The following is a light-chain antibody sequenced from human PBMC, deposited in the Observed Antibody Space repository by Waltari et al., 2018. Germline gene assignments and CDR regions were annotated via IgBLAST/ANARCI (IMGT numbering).Light chain of an antibody. J-gene: IGLJ2*01. CDR3: TSYTSTNTVL. CDR2: DVA. Sequence: QSALAQPASVSGSPGQSITISCTGTSSDVGGYNFVSWYQQHPGKAPKLMIYDVARWPSWVFNRFSGSKSGKPASLTISGLQAEDEADYYCTSYTSTNTVLFGGGTRVTVL. CDR1: SSDVGGYNF. V-gene: IGLV2-14*03.